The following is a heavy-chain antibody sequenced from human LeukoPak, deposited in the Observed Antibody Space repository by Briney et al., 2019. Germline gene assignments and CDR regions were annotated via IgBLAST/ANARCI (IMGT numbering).Heavy chain of an antibody. D-gene: IGHD2-15*01. CDR1: GGSFRGYY. CDR3: AVGSCSGGSCYSDPRDDY. Sequence: SETLSLTCAVSGGSFRGYYWSWIRQPPREGLEWIGEINHRGFTNYNPSLNSRVTISVDTSKNQFSLKLSSVTAADTAIYYYAVGSCSGGSCYSDPRDDYWGQGTLVTVSS. J-gene: IGHJ4*02. CDR2: INHRGFT. V-gene: IGHV4-34*01.